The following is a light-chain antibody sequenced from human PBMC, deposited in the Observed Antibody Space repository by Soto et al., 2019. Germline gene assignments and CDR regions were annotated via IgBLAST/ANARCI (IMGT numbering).Light chain of an antibody. Sequence: DIVMTQSPDSLAVSLGERATINCKSSQSILSSSDYMNYFAWYQHKPGQPPKLLIYWASTRESGVPGRFSGSGSGTDFTLTISSLQPEDVAFYSCQQYYGAPITFGQGTRLEIK. J-gene: IGKJ5*01. CDR1: QSILSSSDYMNY. V-gene: IGKV4-1*01. CDR2: WAS. CDR3: QQYYGAPIT.